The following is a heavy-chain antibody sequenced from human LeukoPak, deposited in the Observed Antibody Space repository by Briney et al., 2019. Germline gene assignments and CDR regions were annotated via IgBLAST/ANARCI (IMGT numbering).Heavy chain of an antibody. CDR1: GFTFSNYG. D-gene: IGHD3-22*01. V-gene: IGHV3-23*01. CDR2: ISGSGGST. Sequence: PGGSLRLSCAASGFTFSNYGMHWVRQAPGKGLEWVSSISGSGGSTHYADSVKGRFTISRDKTKNTLYMQMNSLRAEDTAVYYCAKSAYYDASGYYREYYFDYWGQGTLVTVSS. J-gene: IGHJ4*02. CDR3: AKSAYYDASGYYREYYFDY.